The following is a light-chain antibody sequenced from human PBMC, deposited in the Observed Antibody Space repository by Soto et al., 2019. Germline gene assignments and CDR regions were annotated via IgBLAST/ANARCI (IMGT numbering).Light chain of an antibody. J-gene: IGKJ4*01. CDR1: QSINNW. CDR3: QQYDNYPLT. CDR2: DAS. V-gene: IGKV1-5*01. Sequence: AYVGDRVTITCRASQSINNWLAWYQQKPGKAPKFLIYDASNLESGVPSRFSGSASGTEFTLTISSLQPDDFATYYCQQYDNYPLTFGGGTKVDIK.